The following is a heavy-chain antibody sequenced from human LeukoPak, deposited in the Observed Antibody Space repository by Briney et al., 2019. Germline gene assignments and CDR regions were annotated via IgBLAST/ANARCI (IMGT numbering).Heavy chain of an antibody. CDR1: GYKFTSYW. Sequence: RGESLKISCKGSGYKFTSYWVGWVRQMPGKGLEWMAIIYPGDSDTRISPSFQGQVTISADKSISTAYLQWSSLKASDTAMYYCARLPGIVATIERYFDYWGQGTLVTVSS. CDR3: ARLPGIVATIERYFDY. D-gene: IGHD5-12*01. CDR2: IYPGDSDT. V-gene: IGHV5-51*01. J-gene: IGHJ4*02.